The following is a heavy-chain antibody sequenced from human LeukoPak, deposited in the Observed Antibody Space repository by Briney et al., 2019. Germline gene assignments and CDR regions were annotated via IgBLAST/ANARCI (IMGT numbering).Heavy chain of an antibody. V-gene: IGHV3-21*01. Sequence: GGSLRLSCAASGFTFSRYSMNWVRQAPGKGLEWVSSISSSSSFIYYADSVKGRFTISRDNAKNSLYLQMNSLRAEDTAVYYCARDPPLGSCSTISCPHLDYWGQGTLVTASS. CDR1: GFTFSRYS. J-gene: IGHJ4*02. CDR2: ISSSSSFI. CDR3: ARDPPLGSCSTISCPHLDY. D-gene: IGHD2-2*01.